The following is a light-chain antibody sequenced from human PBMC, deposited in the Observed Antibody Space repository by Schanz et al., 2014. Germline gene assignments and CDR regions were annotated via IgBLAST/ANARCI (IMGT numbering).Light chain of an antibody. V-gene: IGLV2-23*01. CDR3: SSYAGSSTPWV. Sequence: QSALTQPASVSGAPGQSITISCTGTTSDIGSYDFVSWYRQHPGEAPKLMIYEGSKRPSGVSNRFSASKSGNTASLTISGLQAEDEADYYCSSYAGSSTPWVFGGGTKLTVL. CDR1: TSDIGSYDF. J-gene: IGLJ3*02. CDR2: EGS.